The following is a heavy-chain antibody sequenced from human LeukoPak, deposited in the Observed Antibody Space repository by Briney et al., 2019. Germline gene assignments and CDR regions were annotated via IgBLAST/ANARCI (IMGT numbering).Heavy chain of an antibody. D-gene: IGHD6-6*01. CDR3: ARVGGRRPRRDYFDY. CDR1: GFTFDDYG. Sequence: GGSLRLSCAASGFTFDDYGMSWVRQAPGKGLEWVSGINWNGGSTGYADSMKGRFTISRDNAKSSLYLQMNSLRAEDTALYYCARVGGRRPRRDYFDYWGQGTLVTVSS. J-gene: IGHJ4*02. CDR2: INWNGGST. V-gene: IGHV3-20*04.